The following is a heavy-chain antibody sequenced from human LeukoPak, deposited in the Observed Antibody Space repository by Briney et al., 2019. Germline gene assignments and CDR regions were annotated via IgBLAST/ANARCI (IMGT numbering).Heavy chain of an antibody. J-gene: IGHJ4*02. CDR2: ISYDGSNK. V-gene: IGHV3-30*18. CDR3: AKQGGNSYGDY. Sequence: GRSLRLSCVASGFTFSSYGMHWVRQAPGKGLEWVAVISYDGSNKYYADSVKGHFTISRDNSKNTLYLQMSSLRAEDTAVYYCAKQGGNSYGDYWGQGTLVSVSS. D-gene: IGHD5-18*01. CDR1: GFTFSSYG.